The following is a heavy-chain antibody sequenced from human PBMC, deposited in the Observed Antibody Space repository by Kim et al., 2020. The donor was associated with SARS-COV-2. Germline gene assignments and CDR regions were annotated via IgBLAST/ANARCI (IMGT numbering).Heavy chain of an antibody. Sequence: STTYADSVKGRFTIPRDNAKNTRYLEMNSLRAEDTAVYYCARAEGYNWFDPWGQGTLVTVSS. V-gene: IGHV3-74*03. J-gene: IGHJ5*02. CDR3: ARAEGYNWFDP. CDR2: ST.